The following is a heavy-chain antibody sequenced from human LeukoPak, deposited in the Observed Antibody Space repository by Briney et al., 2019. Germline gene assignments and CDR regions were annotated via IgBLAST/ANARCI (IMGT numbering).Heavy chain of an antibody. CDR2: IKQDGSEK. CDR1: GFTFSSYW. CDR3: ARDQPSYCSSTSCPMHYYYMDV. V-gene: IGHV3-7*01. J-gene: IGHJ6*03. Sequence: GGSLRLSCAASGFTFSSYWMSWVRQAPGKGLEWVANIKQDGSEKYYVDSVKGRFTISRDNAKNSLYLQMNSLRAEDTAVYYCARDQPSYCSSTSCPMHYYYMDVWGKGTTVTVSS. D-gene: IGHD2-2*01.